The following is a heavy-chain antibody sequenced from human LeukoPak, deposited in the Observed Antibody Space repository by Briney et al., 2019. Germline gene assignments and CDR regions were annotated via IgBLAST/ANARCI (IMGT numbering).Heavy chain of an antibody. Sequence: PGGSLRLSCAAPGFIFDNYAIHWVRQARGKGLEWVSLISGDGGSTFYADSVRGRFTISRDNTRKSLSLQMSSLRSEDTALYYCARESETSGWYDYWGQGTLVTVSS. CDR1: GFIFDNYA. CDR2: ISGDGGST. CDR3: ARESETSGWYDY. D-gene: IGHD6-19*01. J-gene: IGHJ4*02. V-gene: IGHV3-43*02.